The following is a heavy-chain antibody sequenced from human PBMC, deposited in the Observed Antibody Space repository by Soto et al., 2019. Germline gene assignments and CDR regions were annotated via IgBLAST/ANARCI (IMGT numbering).Heavy chain of an antibody. CDR2: ISHDGSEK. Sequence: QVQLVESGGGVVQPGDSLRLSCAASGFMFSGYGMHWIRQAPGKGLEWVAVISHDGSEKYYGDSVKGRCTVSRDNSNNTMFLQLDSRRAEDRAVYYCANLVGGVKAIGAPGDWLDPWGQGTLVTVSS. V-gene: IGHV3-30*18. D-gene: IGHD3-3*01. CDR3: ANLVGGVKAIGAPGDWLDP. J-gene: IGHJ5*02. CDR1: GFMFSGYG.